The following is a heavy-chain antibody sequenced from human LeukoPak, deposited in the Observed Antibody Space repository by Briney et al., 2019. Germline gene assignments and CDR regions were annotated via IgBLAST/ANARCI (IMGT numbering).Heavy chain of an antibody. V-gene: IGHV3-74*01. CDR2: INGDASST. J-gene: IGHJ4*02. CDR1: GLTLSGYW. CDR3: ARARGNTYGYFEY. Sequence: GGSLRLSCAASGLTLSGYWMHWIRQAPGKGLVWVSRINGDASSTSYADSVKGRFTISRDNAKSTLYLQMNSLRVEDTAVYYCARARGNTYGYFEYWGQGTLVTVSS. D-gene: IGHD5-18*01.